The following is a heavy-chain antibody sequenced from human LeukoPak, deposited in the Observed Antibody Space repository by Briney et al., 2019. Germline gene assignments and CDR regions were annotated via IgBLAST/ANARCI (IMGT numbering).Heavy chain of an antibody. Sequence: GGSLRLSCAASGFTVSSNYMSWVRQAPGKGLEWVSVIYSGGSTYYADSLKGRFTISRDNSKNTLYLQMNSLRAEDTAVYYCAREDGSGSDAFDIWGQGTMVTVSS. CDR2: IYSGGST. CDR1: GFTVSSNY. CDR3: AREDGSGSDAFDI. J-gene: IGHJ3*02. D-gene: IGHD3-10*01. V-gene: IGHV3-53*01.